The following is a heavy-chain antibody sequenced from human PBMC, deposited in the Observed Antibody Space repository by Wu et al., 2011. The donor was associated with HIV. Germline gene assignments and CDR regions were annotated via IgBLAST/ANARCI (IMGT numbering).Heavy chain of an antibody. J-gene: IGHJ4*02. CDR2: ISAYNADT. Sequence: QIQLVQSGAEVQKPGASVTVSCKASGYTLISYGISWVRQAPGQGPEWMGWISAYNADTNSAQKLQGRVTMTTDTSTSTVYMEVRSLRSDDTAVYYCARDPPGYPYYFDYWGQGTLVTVSS. D-gene: IGHD5-12*01. CDR3: ARDPPGYPYYFDY. V-gene: IGHV1-18*01. CDR1: GYTLISYG.